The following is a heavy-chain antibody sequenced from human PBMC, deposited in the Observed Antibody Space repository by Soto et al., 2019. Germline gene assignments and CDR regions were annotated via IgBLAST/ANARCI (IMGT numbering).Heavy chain of an antibody. V-gene: IGHV1-18*01. CDR1: GYTFTTYG. J-gene: IGHJ4*02. CDR2: ISVYNDKT. D-gene: IGHD1-26*01. Sequence: QVQLVQSGAEVKKPGASVKVSCKASGYTFTTYGIIWVRQAPGQGLEWMGWISVYNDKTKYAQNLEGRVTMTTDISTSTAYVELRSLRSDDAALYYCARALREWELLVDYWGQGTLVTVSS. CDR3: ARALREWELLVDY.